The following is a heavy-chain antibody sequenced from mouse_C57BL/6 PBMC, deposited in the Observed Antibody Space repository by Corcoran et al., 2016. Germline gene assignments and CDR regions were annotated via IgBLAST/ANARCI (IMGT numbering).Heavy chain of an antibody. D-gene: IGHD1-1*01. J-gene: IGHJ4*01. CDR3: ARYGGSRLDY. Sequence: QIQLVQSGPELKKPGETVKISCKASGYTFTTYGMSWVKQAPGKGLKWMGWINTYSGVPTYADDFKGRFAFSLETSASTAYLQINNLKNEDTATYFCARYGGSRLDYWGQGTSVTVSS. V-gene: IGHV9-3*01. CDR2: INTYSGVP. CDR1: GYTFTTYG.